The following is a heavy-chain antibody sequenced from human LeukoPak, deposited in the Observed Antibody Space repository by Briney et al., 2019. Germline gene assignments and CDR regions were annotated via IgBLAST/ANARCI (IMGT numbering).Heavy chain of an antibody. CDR3: ARGTAMAPNWFDP. D-gene: IGHD5-18*01. V-gene: IGHV1-2*02. CDR1: GYTFTGYY. J-gene: IGHJ5*02. Sequence: ASVKVSCKASGYTFTGYYMHWVRQAPGQGLEWMGWINPNSGGTNYTQKFQGRVTMTRDTSISTAYMELSRLRSDDTAVYYCARGTAMAPNWFDPWGQGTLVTVSS. CDR2: INPNSGGT.